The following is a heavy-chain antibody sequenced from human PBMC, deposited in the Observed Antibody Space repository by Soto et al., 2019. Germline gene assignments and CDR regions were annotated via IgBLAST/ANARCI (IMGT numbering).Heavy chain of an antibody. V-gene: IGHV4-59*08. Sequence: SETLSLACTVSGGSISSYYWSWVRQPPGKGLEWIGYIYYSGSTDYNPSLKSRVTISVDTSKNQFSLKLSSVTAADTAVYYCARRYRRAFAIWGQGTMVTVSS. D-gene: IGHD1-26*01. J-gene: IGHJ3*02. CDR1: GGSISSYY. CDR3: ARRYRRAFAI. CDR2: IYYSGST.